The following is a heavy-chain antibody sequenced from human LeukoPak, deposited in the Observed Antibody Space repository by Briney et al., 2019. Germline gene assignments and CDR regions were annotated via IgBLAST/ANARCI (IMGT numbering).Heavy chain of an antibody. CDR2: ISWNSGSI. J-gene: IGHJ4*02. CDR3: AKDMVGVAGLHFDY. Sequence: GGSLRLSCAASGFTFDDYAMHWVRQAPGKGLEWVSGISWNSGSIGYADSVKGRFTISRDNAKNSLYLQMNSLRAEDTALYYCAKDMVGVAGLHFDYWGQGTLVTVSS. CDR1: GFTFDDYA. D-gene: IGHD6-19*01. V-gene: IGHV3-9*01.